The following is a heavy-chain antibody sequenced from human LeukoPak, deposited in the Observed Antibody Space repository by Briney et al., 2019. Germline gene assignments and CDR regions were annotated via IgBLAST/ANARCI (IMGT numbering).Heavy chain of an antibody. Sequence: ASVKISCKVSGYTFTDYYVHWVQQAPGKGLEWMGLVDPEDGETIYAEKFQGRVTITADTSTDTAYMELSSLRSEDTAVYYCATVGGNFNFDYWGQGTLVTVSS. D-gene: IGHD4-23*01. CDR1: GYTFTDYY. J-gene: IGHJ4*02. CDR3: ATVGGNFNFDY. V-gene: IGHV1-69-2*01. CDR2: VDPEDGET.